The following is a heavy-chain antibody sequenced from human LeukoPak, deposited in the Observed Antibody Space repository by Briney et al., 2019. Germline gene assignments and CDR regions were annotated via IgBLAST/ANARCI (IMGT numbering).Heavy chain of an antibody. D-gene: IGHD4-23*01. CDR3: AKYAPPTTVVTRFFDS. CDR1: GFPFSSYA. CDR2: IAGSDGFT. V-gene: IGHV3-23*01. Sequence: PGGSLRLSCAASGFPFSSYAMNWVRQAPGKGLEWVSVIAGSDGFTQYADSVEGRFTISRDNSKNTLYLQMNSLRVEDTAIYYCAKYAPPTTVVTRFFDSWGQGTLVTVSS. J-gene: IGHJ4*02.